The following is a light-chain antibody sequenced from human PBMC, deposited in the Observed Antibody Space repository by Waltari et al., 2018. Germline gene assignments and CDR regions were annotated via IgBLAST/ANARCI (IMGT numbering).Light chain of an antibody. CDR1: QGISNA. J-gene: IGKJ2*01. CDR3: QHFHSYPYT. CDR2: DAS. Sequence: AIQLTQSPSSLSASVGDRVTITCRASQGISNALTWYQHKPGKAPKLLIYDASTLQSGVPSRFSGSGSGTDFTLTISSLQPEDFATYYCQHFHSYPYTFGLGTKLEIK. V-gene: IGKV1-13*02.